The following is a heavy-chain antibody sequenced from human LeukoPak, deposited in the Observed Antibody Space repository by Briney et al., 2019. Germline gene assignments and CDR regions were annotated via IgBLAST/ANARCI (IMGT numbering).Heavy chain of an antibody. J-gene: IGHJ4*02. V-gene: IGHV4-4*07. CDR3: ARDREAVAGTWYVAMDYFDF. D-gene: IGHD6-19*01. CDR2: VFMDGNT. CDR1: SGSISTYY. Sequence: SETLSLTRTVSSGSISTYYWSWIRQPAGKGLEWIGRVFMDGNTNSNPSLKSRVTMSVDTSKNQFSLKLNSVTAADTAVYYCARDREAVAGTWYVAMDYFDFWGQGIMVTVSS.